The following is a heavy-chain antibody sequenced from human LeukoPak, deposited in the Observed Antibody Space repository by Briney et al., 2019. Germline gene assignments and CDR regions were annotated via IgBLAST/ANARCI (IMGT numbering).Heavy chain of an antibody. Sequence: GGSLRLSCAASGFSFSGYWMHWVRQPPGKGLVWVARINSDESVTNYADSAKGRFAISRDNAKNTLYLQMNSLRAEDTAVYYCARAPVGDWGDVFDIWGQGTMVTVSS. CDR3: ARAPVGDWGDVFDI. D-gene: IGHD1-26*01. CDR1: GFSFSGYW. CDR2: INSDESVT. V-gene: IGHV3-74*01. J-gene: IGHJ3*02.